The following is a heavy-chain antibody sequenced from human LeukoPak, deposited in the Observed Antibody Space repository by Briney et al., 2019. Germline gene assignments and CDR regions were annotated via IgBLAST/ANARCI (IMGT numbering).Heavy chain of an antibody. V-gene: IGHV3-21*06. Sequence: GGSLRLSCTASGFTFRRYTMNWGRQAPGEGLEWGSSVSSNSAYLYYADSVRGRFTVFRDNTQNTLYLQLGSLRAEDTALYYCAREGLLTRLSSSDAFDIWGQGTMVTVSS. CDR3: AREGLLTRLSSSDAFDI. D-gene: IGHD3-9*01. CDR2: VSSNSAYL. CDR1: GFTFRRYT. J-gene: IGHJ3*02.